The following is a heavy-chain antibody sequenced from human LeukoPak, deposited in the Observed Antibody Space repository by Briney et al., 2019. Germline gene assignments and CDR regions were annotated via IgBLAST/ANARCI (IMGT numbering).Heavy chain of an antibody. J-gene: IGHJ4*02. CDR3: ARDRSLASGEAAGTFDY. CDR2: ISYDGSNK. D-gene: IGHD6-13*01. V-gene: IGHV3-30*03. Sequence: GGSLRLSCAASGFTFSSYGMHWVRQAPGKGLEWVAVISYDGSNKYYADSVKGRFTISRDNSKNTLYLQMNSLRAEDTAVYYCARDRSLASGEAAGTFDYWGQGTLVTVSS. CDR1: GFTFSSYG.